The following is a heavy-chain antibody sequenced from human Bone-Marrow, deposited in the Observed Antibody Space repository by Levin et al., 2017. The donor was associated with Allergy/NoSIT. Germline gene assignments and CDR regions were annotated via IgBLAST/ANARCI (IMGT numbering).Heavy chain of an antibody. Sequence: GGSLRLSCKTSGFTFSTSEMNWVRQTPGKGLEWVAYSSASGSSELYADSVKGRFSISRDNAEASLYLQMNGLTAEDTALYYCARGPENTWIPSHFDHWGPGTLVSVSP. CDR1: GFTFSTSE. V-gene: IGHV3-48*03. CDR2: SSASGSSE. J-gene: IGHJ4*02. CDR3: ARGPENTWIPSHFDH. D-gene: IGHD5-18*01.